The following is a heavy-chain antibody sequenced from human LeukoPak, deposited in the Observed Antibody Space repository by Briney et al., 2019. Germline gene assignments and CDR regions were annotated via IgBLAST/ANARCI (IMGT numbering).Heavy chain of an antibody. V-gene: IGHV4-30-2*01. CDR3: ARNGPNWYFDL. CDR2: IYHSGNT. J-gene: IGHJ2*01. D-gene: IGHD4/OR15-4a*01. Sequence: SETLSLTWAGSGGSISSGGYSLRWIRQPPGTGLEWIGYIYHSGNTYYNPSLKSRVTISVDRSKNQFSLKLSPVTAADTAVYYCARNGPNWYFDLWGRGTLVTVSS. CDR1: GGSISSGGYS.